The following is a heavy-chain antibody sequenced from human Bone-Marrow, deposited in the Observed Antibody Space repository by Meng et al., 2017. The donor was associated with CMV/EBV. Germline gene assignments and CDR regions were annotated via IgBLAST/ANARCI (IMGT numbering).Heavy chain of an antibody. D-gene: IGHD5-12*01. J-gene: IGHJ4*02. CDR1: GGTFSSYA. CDR3: ARDAWPSDIVATLIDY. V-gene: IGHV1-46*01. CDR2: INPSGGST. Sequence: ASVKVSCKASGGTFSSYAISWVRQAPGQGLEWMGIINPSGGSTSYAQKFQGRVTMTRDTSTSTVYMELSSLRSEDTAVYYCARDAWPSDIVATLIDYWGQGTLVTVSS.